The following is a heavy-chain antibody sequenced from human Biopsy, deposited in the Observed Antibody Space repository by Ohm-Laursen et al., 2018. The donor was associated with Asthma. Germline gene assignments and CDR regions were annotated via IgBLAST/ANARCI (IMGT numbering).Heavy chain of an antibody. CDR1: GFTFSHYN. V-gene: IGHV3-21*01. Sequence: SLRLSCAASGFTFSHYNMNWVRQAPGKGLEWVSSITDTSRYIKYADSVKGQFTISRDNSRNTLHLQMNSLRAEDTAVYYCAKDVFPGWELRRGPDYWGQGTLVTVSS. CDR3: AKDVFPGWELRRGPDY. J-gene: IGHJ4*02. D-gene: IGHD1-26*01. CDR2: ITDTSRYI.